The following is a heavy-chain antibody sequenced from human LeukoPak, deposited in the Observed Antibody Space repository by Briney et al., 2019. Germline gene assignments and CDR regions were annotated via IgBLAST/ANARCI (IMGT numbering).Heavy chain of an antibody. J-gene: IGHJ3*02. D-gene: IGHD1-14*01. CDR3: AQGADRNAFDI. V-gene: IGHV1-69*04. CDR1: GGTFSSYA. Sequence: GASVKVSCKASGGTFSSYAISWVRQAPGQGLEWMGRIIPILGIANDAQKFQGTVTITADKSTITAYMELSSLRSEDTAVYYCAQGADRNAFDIWGQGTLVTVSS. CDR2: IIPILGIA.